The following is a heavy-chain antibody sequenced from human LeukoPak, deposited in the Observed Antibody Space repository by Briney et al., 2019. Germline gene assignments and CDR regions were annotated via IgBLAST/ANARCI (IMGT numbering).Heavy chain of an antibody. V-gene: IGHV3-7*01. Sequence: GGSLRLSCAASGFTFSSYWMSWVRQAPGKGLEWVANIKQDGSEKYYVDSVKGRFTISRDNAKNSLNLQMNSLRAEDTAVYYCARGGLYDYVWGSYRHDYWGQGTLVTVSS. CDR2: IKQDGSEK. CDR3: ARGGLYDYVWGSYRHDY. D-gene: IGHD3-16*02. CDR1: GFTFSSYW. J-gene: IGHJ4*02.